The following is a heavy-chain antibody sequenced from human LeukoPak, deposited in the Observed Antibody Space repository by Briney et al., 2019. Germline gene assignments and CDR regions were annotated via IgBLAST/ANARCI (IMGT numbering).Heavy chain of an antibody. V-gene: IGHV1-18*01. CDR3: ARGEKPYDY. CDR1: GYTFTYYV. J-gene: IGHJ4*02. D-gene: IGHD1-26*01. Sequence: EASVKVSCKTSGYTFTYYVISWVRQAPGQGLEWMGWINAYNGNTNDAQKFQGRVTMTTDTSTSTAYMELRGLRSDDTAVYYCARGEKPYDYWGQGTLVSVSS. CDR2: INAYNGNT.